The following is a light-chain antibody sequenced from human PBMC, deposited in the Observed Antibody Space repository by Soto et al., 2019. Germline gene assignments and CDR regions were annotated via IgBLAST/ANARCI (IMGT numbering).Light chain of an antibody. J-gene: IGKJ5*01. V-gene: IGKV1-13*02. CDR1: QDIRGA. CDR3: QQFNSYPIT. Sequence: AIQLTQSPSSLSASVGDRVTITCRASQDIRGALAWYQQKPGKAPKILLYDVSTLESGVPSRFSGSGSGTAFTLTISILQPVDFATYYCQQFNSYPITFGQGTRLEIK. CDR2: DVS.